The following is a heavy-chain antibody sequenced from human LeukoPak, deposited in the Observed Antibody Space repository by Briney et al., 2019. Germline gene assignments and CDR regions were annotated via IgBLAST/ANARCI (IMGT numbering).Heavy chain of an antibody. V-gene: IGHV4-59*08. J-gene: IGHJ5*02. CDR1: GGSISSYY. CDR3: ARTLGATGFDP. Sequence: PSETLSLTCTVSGGSISSYYWSWIRQPPGKGLEWIGYIYYSGSTNYNPSLKSRVTISVDTSKNQFSLKLSSVTAADTAVYYCARTLGATGFDPWGQGTLVTVSS. CDR2: IYYSGST. D-gene: IGHD1-26*01.